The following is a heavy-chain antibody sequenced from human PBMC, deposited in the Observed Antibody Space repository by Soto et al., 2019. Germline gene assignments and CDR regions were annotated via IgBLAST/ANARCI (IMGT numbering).Heavy chain of an antibody. J-gene: IGHJ4*02. D-gene: IGHD3-22*01. CDR2: VWFDGSKK. CDR1: GFTFRSYG. Sequence: QVQLVESGGGVVQPGRSLRLSCAASGFTFRSYGMHWVRQAPDEGLEWVATVWFDGSKKYYADSVKGRFTISRDNSKNTLYLQMNSLRVEDTAVYYCATDYYYDASGYVPVDYWGQGTLVTVSS. V-gene: IGHV3-33*01. CDR3: ATDYYYDASGYVPVDY.